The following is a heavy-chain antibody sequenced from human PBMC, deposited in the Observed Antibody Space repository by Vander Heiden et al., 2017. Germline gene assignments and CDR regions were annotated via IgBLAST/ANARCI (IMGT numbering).Heavy chain of an antibody. CDR3: ARVIPATVTDNGMDV. V-gene: IGHV3-21*01. J-gene: IGHJ6*02. Sequence: EVQLVESGGGLVKPGGSLRLPCAALGFPFGTYSMTWVRQAPGKGLEWVSAISDDSNYKYHADSVKGRFTISRDNAKNSLYLQMNSLGAEDTAIYYCARVIPATVTDNGMDVWGRGTTVTVSS. D-gene: IGHD4-4*01. CDR2: ISDDSNYK. CDR1: GFPFGTYS.